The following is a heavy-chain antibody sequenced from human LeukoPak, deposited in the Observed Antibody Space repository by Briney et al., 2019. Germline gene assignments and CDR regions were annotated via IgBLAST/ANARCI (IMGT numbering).Heavy chain of an antibody. Sequence: ASVKVSCKVSGYTLTELSMHWMRQAPGKGLEWMGGFDPEDGETIYAQKFQGRVTMTEDTSTDTAYMELSSLRSEDTAVYYCATGAYCGGDCYSYFQHWGQGTLVTVSS. CDR3: ATGAYCGGDCYSYFQH. CDR1: GYTLTELS. CDR2: FDPEDGET. D-gene: IGHD2-21*02. V-gene: IGHV1-24*01. J-gene: IGHJ1*01.